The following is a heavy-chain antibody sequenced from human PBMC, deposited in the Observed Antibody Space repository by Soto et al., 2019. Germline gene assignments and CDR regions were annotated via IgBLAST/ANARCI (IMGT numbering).Heavy chain of an antibody. V-gene: IGHV3-53*01. D-gene: IGHD6-6*01. CDR1: GFTVSSNY. CDR3: GRDSRGSSSEHDY. CDR2: IYSGGST. Sequence: EVQLVESGGGLIQPGGSLRLSCAASGFTVSSNYMSWVRQAPGKGLEWVSVIYSGGSTYYADSVKGRFTISRDNSKNSLYLQMNSLSAEDTAVYYCGRDSRGSSSEHDYWGQGTLVTVSS. J-gene: IGHJ4*02.